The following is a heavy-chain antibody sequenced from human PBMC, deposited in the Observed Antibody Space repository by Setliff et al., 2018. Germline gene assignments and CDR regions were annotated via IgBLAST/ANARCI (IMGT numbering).Heavy chain of an antibody. CDR3: ARVRDCSGGICHRGFHHYMDV. Sequence: GASVKVSCKASGGTFSSYAIDWVRQAPGQGLEWMGGILPMFGTTNYAQRFRGRVTITADESTTTAYLELSSLRSEDTAVYYCARVRDCSGGICHRGFHHYMDVWGKGTTVTVSS. V-gene: IGHV1-69*13. CDR1: GGTFSSYA. J-gene: IGHJ6*03. D-gene: IGHD2-15*01. CDR2: ILPMFGTT.